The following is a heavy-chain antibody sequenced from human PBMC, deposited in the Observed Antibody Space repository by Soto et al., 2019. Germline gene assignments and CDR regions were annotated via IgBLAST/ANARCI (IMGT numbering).Heavy chain of an antibody. D-gene: IGHD3-10*01. CDR3: AREGGRSYPSYYFDY. Sequence: GGSLRLSCAASGFTFSSYGMHWVRQTPGKGLEWVAVIWYDGSNKYYADSVKGRFTISRDNSKNTLYLQMNSLRAEDTAVYYCAREGGRSYPSYYFDYWGQGTLVTVSS. CDR1: GFTFSSYG. V-gene: IGHV3-33*01. J-gene: IGHJ4*02. CDR2: IWYDGSNK.